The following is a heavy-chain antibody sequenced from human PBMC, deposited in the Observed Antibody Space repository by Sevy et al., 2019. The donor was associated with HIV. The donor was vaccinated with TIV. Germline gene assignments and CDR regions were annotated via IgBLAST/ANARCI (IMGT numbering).Heavy chain of an antibody. J-gene: IGHJ4*02. V-gene: IGHV4-39*01. CDR1: GGSITSDNYY. CDR3: ARLFRGFLYSSGWYFDY. Sequence: SETLSLTCTVSGGSITSDNYYWGWIRQPPGKGLDWIASVYHTGSTYNNQSLKRRVTISVDTSKNQFPLRLNSVTAADTAVYYCARLFRGFLYSSGWYFDYWGQGTLVTVSS. D-gene: IGHD6-19*01. CDR2: VYHTGST.